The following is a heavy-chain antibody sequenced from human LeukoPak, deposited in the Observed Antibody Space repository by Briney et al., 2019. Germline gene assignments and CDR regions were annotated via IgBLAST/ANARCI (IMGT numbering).Heavy chain of an antibody. V-gene: IGHV3-23*01. D-gene: IGHD6-19*01. CDR2: ISGSGGST. CDR1: GLTFSNYA. CDR3: ARAFSSWDAFDI. Sequence: GGSLRLSCAASGLTFSNYAMSWVRQAPGKGLEWVSAISGSGGSTYYADSVKGRFTISRDNSKNTRYLQMNSLRAEDTAVYHCARAFSSWDAFDIWGQGTMVTVSS. J-gene: IGHJ3*02.